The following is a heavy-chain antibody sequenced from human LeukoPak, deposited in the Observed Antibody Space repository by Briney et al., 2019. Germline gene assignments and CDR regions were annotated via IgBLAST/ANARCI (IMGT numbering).Heavy chain of an antibody. V-gene: IGHV3-23*01. Sequence: GRSLRLSCAASGFTFSSYAMSWVRQAPGKGLEWVSAISGSGGTTHYADSVKGRFTISRDNSKNTLSLQMNSLRAEDTAVYYCAKDGYYESSGYSYFAYWGQGTLVTVSS. CDR2: ISGSGGTT. CDR1: GFTFSSYA. D-gene: IGHD3-22*01. J-gene: IGHJ4*02. CDR3: AKDGYYESSGYSYFAY.